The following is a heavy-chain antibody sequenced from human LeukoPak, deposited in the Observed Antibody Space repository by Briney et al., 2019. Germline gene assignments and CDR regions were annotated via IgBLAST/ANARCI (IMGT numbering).Heavy chain of an antibody. CDR2: IKEDGGEK. J-gene: IGHJ6*03. Sequence: GGSLRLSCAASGFTFSSTWMSWVRQAPGKGLEWVSNIKEDGGEKNYVDSVKGRLIISRDNVKNSLYLQMNSLRDEDTAVYYCARDFGYCRGGSCYTRMDVWGKGTTVTVSS. CDR3: ARDFGYCRGGSCYTRMDV. V-gene: IGHV3-7*01. D-gene: IGHD2-15*01. CDR1: GFTFSSTW.